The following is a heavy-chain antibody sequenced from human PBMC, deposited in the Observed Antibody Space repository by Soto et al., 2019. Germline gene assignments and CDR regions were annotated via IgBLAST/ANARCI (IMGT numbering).Heavy chain of an antibody. V-gene: IGHV1-46*01. CDR1: GYTFTNHY. Sequence: ASVQVACKAYGYTFTNHYMHWVRQAPGQGLEWMGIINPSGGSTSYAQKFQGRVTMTRDTSTSTVYMELSSLRSEDTAVYYCARGESLAARSGYGMDVWGQGTTVTVSS. CDR2: INPSGGST. D-gene: IGHD6-13*01. J-gene: IGHJ6*02. CDR3: ARGESLAARSGYGMDV.